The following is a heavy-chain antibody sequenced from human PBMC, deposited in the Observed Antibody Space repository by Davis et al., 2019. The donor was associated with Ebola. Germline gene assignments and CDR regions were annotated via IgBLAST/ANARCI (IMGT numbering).Heavy chain of an antibody. Sequence: SVKVSCKASGYTFTSYGISWVRQAPGQGLEWMGGIIPIFGTANYAQKFQGRVTITADESTSTAYMELSSLRSEDTAVYYCARSPFSQTKGSSWYIPRGIYYYYGMDVWGQGTTVTVSS. V-gene: IGHV1-69*13. CDR2: IIPIFGTA. J-gene: IGHJ6*02. CDR3: ARSPFSQTKGSSWYIPRGIYYYYGMDV. CDR1: GYTFTSYG. D-gene: IGHD6-13*01.